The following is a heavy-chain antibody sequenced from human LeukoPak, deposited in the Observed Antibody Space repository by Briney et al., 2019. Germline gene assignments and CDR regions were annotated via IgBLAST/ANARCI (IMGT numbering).Heavy chain of an antibody. CDR1: GYSFTTYW. J-gene: IGHJ5*02. Sequence: GESLKISCKGSGYSFTTYWIGWVRQMPGKGLEWMGIIYPGDSDTRYSPSFQGQVTISADKSISTAYLQWSSLKASDTAMYYCARQVGESITMVRGATFDPWGQGTLVTVSS. V-gene: IGHV5-51*01. CDR3: ARQVGESITMVRGATFDP. CDR2: IYPGDSDT. D-gene: IGHD3-10*01.